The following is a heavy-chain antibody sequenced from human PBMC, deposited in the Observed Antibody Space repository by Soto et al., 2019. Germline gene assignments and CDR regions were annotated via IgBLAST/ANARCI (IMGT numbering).Heavy chain of an antibody. Sequence: PGGSLRLSCAASGFTFYSYGLTWVRQAPGKGLEWVSGISGSGGSTHYADSVMGRFTISRDNSKNTLYLQMNSLRADDTAVYYCGRGRYNYFDYWGQGTLVTVS. CDR3: GRGRYNYFDY. V-gene: IGHV3-23*01. D-gene: IGHD5-18*01. J-gene: IGHJ4*02. CDR2: ISGSGGST. CDR1: GFTFYSYG.